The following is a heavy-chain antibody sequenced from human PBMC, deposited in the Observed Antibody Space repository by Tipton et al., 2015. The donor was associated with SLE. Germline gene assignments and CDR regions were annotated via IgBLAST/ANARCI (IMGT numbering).Heavy chain of an antibody. J-gene: IGHJ3*01. CDR2: IYFSGQT. CDR3: ARVSTPYAFDV. V-gene: IGHV4-61*09. Sequence: LRLSCTVSGDSISTDNYYWGWTRQPAGKALEWIGHIYFSGQTYYNPTPKSRVTISVDTSKNQFSLKLTSVTAADTAVYYCARVSTPYAFDVWGQGTMVTVSS. CDR1: GDSISTDNYY.